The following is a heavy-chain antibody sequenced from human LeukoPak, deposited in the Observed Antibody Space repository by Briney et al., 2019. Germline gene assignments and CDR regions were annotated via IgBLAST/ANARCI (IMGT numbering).Heavy chain of an antibody. CDR2: ISGSGGST. V-gene: IGHV3-23*01. CDR1: GFTFSSYA. CDR3: AKVGSSGYYSPVPYYFDY. J-gene: IGHJ4*02. D-gene: IGHD3-22*01. Sequence: PGGSLRLSCAASGFTFSSYAMTWVRQAPGKGLEWVSAISGSGGSTYYADSVKGRFTISRDNSKNTLYLQMNSLRAEDTAVYYCAKVGSSGYYSPVPYYFDYWGQGTLVTVSS.